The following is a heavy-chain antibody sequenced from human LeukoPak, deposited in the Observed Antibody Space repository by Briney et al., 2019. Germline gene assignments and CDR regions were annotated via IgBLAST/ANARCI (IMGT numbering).Heavy chain of an antibody. V-gene: IGHV3-21*01. J-gene: IGHJ4*02. CDR1: GFSFRRYS. CDR3: ARDQGTYTDYDVDY. CDR2: ISYSSSFI. D-gene: IGHD4-17*01. Sequence: PGESLRLSCVAAGFSFRRYSMNWVRQAPGKGLEWVAHISYSSSFIFYADSVRGRFIITRDNAENSLYLQMNSLRAKDTGVYYCARDQGTYTDYDVDYWGQGTLVTVSS.